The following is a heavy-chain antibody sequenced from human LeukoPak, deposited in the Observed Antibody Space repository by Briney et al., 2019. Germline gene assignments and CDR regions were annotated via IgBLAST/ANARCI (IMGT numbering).Heavy chain of an antibody. D-gene: IGHD3-22*01. Sequence: GESLKISCKGSGYSFTYWIGWVRQMPGKGLEWMGIIYSGDSHTKYSPSFQGRVTISADKSISTAYLQWSSLKASDTAMYYCARQIRPPYYYDSSGYYHLLDIWGQGTMVTVSS. CDR1: GYSFTYW. V-gene: IGHV5-51*01. CDR3: ARQIRPPYYYDSSGYYHLLDI. J-gene: IGHJ3*02. CDR2: IYSGDSHT.